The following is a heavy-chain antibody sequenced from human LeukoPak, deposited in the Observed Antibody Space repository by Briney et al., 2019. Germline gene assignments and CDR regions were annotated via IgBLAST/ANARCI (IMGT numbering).Heavy chain of an antibody. CDR3: ASARALYGYSGYDEPYFDY. CDR2: ISFDGSNK. D-gene: IGHD5-12*01. Sequence: GGSLRLSCAASGFTFSTYDMHWVRQATGKGLEWVAVISFDGSNKYYADSVKGRFTISRDNSKNTLYLEMNSLRAEDTAVYYCASARALYGYSGYDEPYFDYWGQGTLVTVSS. J-gene: IGHJ4*02. V-gene: IGHV3-30*03. CDR1: GFTFSTYD.